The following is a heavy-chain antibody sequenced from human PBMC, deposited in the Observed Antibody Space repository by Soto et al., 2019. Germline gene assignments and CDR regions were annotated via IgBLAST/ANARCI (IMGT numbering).Heavy chain of an antibody. D-gene: IGHD6-6*01. CDR2: IGYDGSNK. Sequence: PGGSLRLSWAASGFPCRGSGIRCVRQEQAKGLEWVAVIGYDGSNKYYADSVKGRFTIARDNSKNTLYLQMNSLRAEDTAVYYCASDARKQLVCGYPDYLGQGTLVTVSS. CDR3: ASDARKQLVCGYPDY. CDR1: GFPCRGSG. V-gene: IGHV3-33*01. J-gene: IGHJ4*02.